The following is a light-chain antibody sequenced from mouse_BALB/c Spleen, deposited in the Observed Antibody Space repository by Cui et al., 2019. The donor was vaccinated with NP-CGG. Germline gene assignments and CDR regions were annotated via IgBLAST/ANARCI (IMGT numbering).Light chain of an antibody. J-gene: IGLJ1*01. CDR3: ALWYSNHWV. CDR2: GTN. V-gene: IGLV1*01. CDR1: TGAVTTSNY. Sequence: VVTQASAPTTSTGETVTLTCRSSTGAVTTSNYANWVQEKPDHLFTGLIGGTNNRAPGVPARFSGSLIGDKAALTITGAQTEDEAIYFCALWYSNHWVFGGGTKLTVL.